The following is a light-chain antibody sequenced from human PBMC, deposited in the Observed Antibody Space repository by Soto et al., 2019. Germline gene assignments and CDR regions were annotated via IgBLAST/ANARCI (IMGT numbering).Light chain of an antibody. V-gene: IGLV1-40*01. CDR3: QSYDSSLSGSGV. CDR1: SSNIGAGYD. J-gene: IGLJ2*01. Sequence: QSVLTQPPSVSGALGQRVTISCTGSSSNIGAGYDVHWYQQLPGTAPKLLIYGNTNRPSGVPDRFSGSKSGTSASLAITGLQAEDEADYYCQSYDSSLSGSGVFGGGTKVPS. CDR2: GNT.